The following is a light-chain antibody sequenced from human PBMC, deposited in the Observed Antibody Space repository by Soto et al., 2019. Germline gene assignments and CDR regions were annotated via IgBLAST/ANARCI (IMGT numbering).Light chain of an antibody. V-gene: IGKV1-39*01. CDR2: AAS. CDR3: QQSYSTPPT. J-gene: IGKJ1*01. Sequence: DLQMTQSPSSLSASVGDRVTTTCRASQSISSYLNWYQQKPGKAPKLLIYAASSLQSGVPSRFSGSGSGTDLTITISSLQPEDFETYYCQQSYSTPPTFGQGTKVDIK. CDR1: QSISSY.